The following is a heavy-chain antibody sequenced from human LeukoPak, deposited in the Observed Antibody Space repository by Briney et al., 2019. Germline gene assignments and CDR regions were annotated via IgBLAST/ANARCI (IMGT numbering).Heavy chain of an antibody. CDR3: ARRRAYYGSGSYYDDAFDI. CDR1: GGSISSYY. D-gene: IGHD3-10*01. Sequence: SETLSLTCTVSGGSISSYYWSWIRQPPGKGLEWIGYIYYSGSTNYNPSLKSRITISVDTSKNQFSLKLSSVTAADTAVYYCARRRAYYGSGSYYDDAFDIWGQGTMVTVSS. CDR2: IYYSGST. J-gene: IGHJ3*02. V-gene: IGHV4-59*08.